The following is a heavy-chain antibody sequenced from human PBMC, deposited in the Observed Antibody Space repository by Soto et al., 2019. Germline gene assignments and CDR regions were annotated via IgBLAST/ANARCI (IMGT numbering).Heavy chain of an antibody. CDR2: INGGSGHT. D-gene: IGHD2-15*01. J-gene: IGHJ5*02. CDR3: ARVLTPNWFDP. CDR1: GYAFINSP. Sequence: QVQLVQSGAEVKKPGASVKVSCKTSGYAFINSPIHWVRQAPGQSLEWMGWINGGSGHTRYSQKFEGRVTITKDTSASSAYMELSSLRSDDTAVYYCARVLTPNWFDPWGQGTLVTVSS. V-gene: IGHV1-3*01.